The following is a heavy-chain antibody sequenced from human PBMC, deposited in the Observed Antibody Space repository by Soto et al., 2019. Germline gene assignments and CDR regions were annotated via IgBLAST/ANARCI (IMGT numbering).Heavy chain of an antibody. Sequence: QIALKESGPTVVKPTQTLTLTCTCSGFSLSTSEVGVDWIRQPPGKALEWLALIYWDDDTRYNPSLKSRLTITKDTSKNQVVLTMTNMDPVDTATYYCVHRRVVAGGNWFDPWGQGALVTVSS. V-gene: IGHV2-5*02. J-gene: IGHJ5*02. CDR3: VHRRVVAGGNWFDP. CDR2: IYWDDDT. CDR1: GFSLSTSEVG. D-gene: IGHD6-19*01.